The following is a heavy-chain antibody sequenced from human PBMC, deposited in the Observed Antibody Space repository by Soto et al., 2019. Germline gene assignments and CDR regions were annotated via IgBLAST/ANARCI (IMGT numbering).Heavy chain of an antibody. J-gene: IGHJ4*02. D-gene: IGHD3-3*01. V-gene: IGHV4-34*01. CDR1: GGSFSCYY. CDR3: AREHYDFWSGPINY. CDR2: INHSGST. Sequence: SETLSLTCAAYGGSFSCYYWSWIRQPPGKGLEWIGEINHSGSTNYNPSLKSRVTISVDTSKNRFSLKLSSVTAADTAVYYCAREHYDFWSGPINYWGQGTLVTVSS.